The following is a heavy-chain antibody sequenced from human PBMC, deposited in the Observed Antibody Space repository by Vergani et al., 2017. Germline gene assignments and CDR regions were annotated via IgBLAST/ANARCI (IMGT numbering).Heavy chain of an antibody. D-gene: IGHD2-2*03. CDR1: GGSISSSSYY. CDR2: IYYSGST. V-gene: IGHV4-39*01. Sequence: QLQLQESGPGLVKPSETLSLTCTVSGGSISSSSYYWGWIRQPPGKGLEWIGSIYYSGSTYYNPSLKSRVTISVDTSKNQFSLKLSSVTAADTAVYYCASGYCSSTSCYAPYYYYGMDVWGQGTTVTVSS. J-gene: IGHJ6*02. CDR3: ASGYCSSTSCYAPYYYYGMDV.